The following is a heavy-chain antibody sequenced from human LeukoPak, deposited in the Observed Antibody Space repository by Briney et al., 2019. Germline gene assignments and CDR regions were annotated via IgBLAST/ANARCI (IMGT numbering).Heavy chain of an antibody. D-gene: IGHD1-7*01. CDR1: GGSISSTSYY. J-gene: IGHJ4*02. CDR2: IYYSGST. CDR3: ARHQLLGDYSDY. V-gene: IGHV4-39*01. Sequence: SETLSLTCTVSGGSISSTSYYWGWISQPPGKGLEWIGSIYYSGSTYYNPSLKSRVTISVDTSKNQFSLKLSSVTAADTAVYYCARHQLLGDYSDYWGQGTLVTVSS.